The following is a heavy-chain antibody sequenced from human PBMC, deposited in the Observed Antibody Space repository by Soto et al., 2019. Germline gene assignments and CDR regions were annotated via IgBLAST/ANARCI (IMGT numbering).Heavy chain of an antibody. CDR3: ARGGLQHALDV. D-gene: IGHD6-13*01. CDR2: VNNDGTDA. J-gene: IGHJ6*02. V-gene: IGHV3-74*03. CDR1: GFTFSNYW. Sequence: EVQLVESGGGLVQPGGSLRLSCAASGFTFSNYWMYWVRQAPGKGLVWVSRVNNDGTDATHADSVKGRFTISRDNAENTLYLQMNSLRAEDTAVYYCARGGLQHALDVWGQGSTVTVSS.